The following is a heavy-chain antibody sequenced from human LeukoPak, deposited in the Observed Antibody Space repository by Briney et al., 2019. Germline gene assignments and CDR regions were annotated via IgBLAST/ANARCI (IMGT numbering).Heavy chain of an antibody. CDR2: FDPEDGET. D-gene: IGHD1-26*01. J-gene: IGHJ4*02. Sequence: GASVKVSCKVSGYTLTELSMHWVRQAPGKGREWMGGFDPEDGETIYAQKFQGRVTMTEDTSTDTAYMELSSLRSEDTAVYYCATVGPHNEWELTDWGQGTLVTVSS. CDR1: GYTLTELS. CDR3: ATVGPHNEWELTD. V-gene: IGHV1-24*01.